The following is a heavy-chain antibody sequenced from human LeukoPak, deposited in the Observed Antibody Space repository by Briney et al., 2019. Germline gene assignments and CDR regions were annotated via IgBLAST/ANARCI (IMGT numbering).Heavy chain of an antibody. CDR1: GFTFSTFA. D-gene: IGHD2-8*02. CDR2: IFPSGGEI. CDR3: ATYRQVLLPFES. Sequence: GGSLRLSCAVSGFTFSTFAMIWVRQPPGKGLEWVSSIFPSGGEIHYADSVRGRFTISRDNSKSTLSLQMNSLRAEDTAIYYCATYRQVLLPFESWGQGTLVTVSS. V-gene: IGHV3-23*01. J-gene: IGHJ4*02.